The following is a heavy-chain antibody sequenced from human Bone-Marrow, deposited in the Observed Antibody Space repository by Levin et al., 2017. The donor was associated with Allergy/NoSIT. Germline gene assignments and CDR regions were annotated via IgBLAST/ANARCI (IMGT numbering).Heavy chain of an antibody. J-gene: IGHJ3*02. CDR1: KFTSSNYA. Sequence: PGGSLRLSCAASKFTSSNYAMSWVRQVPGKGLEWVSILSAGGSSTHYADSVTGRFTISRDNSKNTLYLQMNSLRVDDTAVYFCAWKRGTVGAFDMWGRGTMVTVSS. CDR3: AWKRGTVGAFDM. V-gene: IGHV3-23*01. CDR2: LSAGGSST. D-gene: IGHD1-26*01.